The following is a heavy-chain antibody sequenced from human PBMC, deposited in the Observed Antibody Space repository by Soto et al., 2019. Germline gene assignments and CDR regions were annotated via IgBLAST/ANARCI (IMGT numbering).Heavy chain of an antibody. CDR3: AREGDDRHFFFDS. CDR1: GRSMISYY. D-gene: IGHD3-3*02. CDR2: VYTGGNT. J-gene: IGHJ4*02. V-gene: IGHV4-4*07. Sequence: QLQESGPGLVKPSETLSLICNVSGRSMISYYWSWLRQPAGKGLEWIGRVYTGGNTNYNPSLRSRVSMSVDTPKSHSSPNPTSVTAADTAVYYCAREGDDRHFFFDSWGQGTLVTVSS.